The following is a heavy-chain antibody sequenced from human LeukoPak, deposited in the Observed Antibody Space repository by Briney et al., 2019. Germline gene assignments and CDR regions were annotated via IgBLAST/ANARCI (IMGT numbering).Heavy chain of an antibody. Sequence: GGSLRLSCAASGFTFSDYYMSWIRQAPGKGLEWVSYISSSGSTIYYADSVKGRFTVSRDNAKNSLFLHMNSLRAEDTAVYYCARDAMWFGELMGAFDIWGHGTMVTVSS. D-gene: IGHD3-10*01. V-gene: IGHV3-11*01. CDR3: ARDAMWFGELMGAFDI. CDR1: GFTFSDYY. CDR2: ISSSGSTI. J-gene: IGHJ3*02.